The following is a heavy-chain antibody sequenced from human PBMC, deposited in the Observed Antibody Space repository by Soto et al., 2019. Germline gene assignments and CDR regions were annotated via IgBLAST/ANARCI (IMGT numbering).Heavy chain of an antibody. D-gene: IGHD2-15*01. CDR3: ARASIVESDRGRRDN. CDR1: GASISSGSYY. CDR2: IHNGGTT. V-gene: IGHV4-31*03. Sequence: QVQLREAGPGLVKASQTLSLSCSVSGASISSGSYYWNWVRQYPGRGLEWIANIHNGGTTYTNPSLRSRVSVSVDTSENQFSLKLTSVAVADTAVYYCARASIVESDRGRRDNWRQGPLVTVPS. J-gene: IGHJ4*02.